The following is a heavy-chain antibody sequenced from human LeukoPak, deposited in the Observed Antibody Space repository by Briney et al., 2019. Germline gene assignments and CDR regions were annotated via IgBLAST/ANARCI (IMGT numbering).Heavy chain of an antibody. Sequence: RASVKVSCKASGYTFTSYYMHWVRQAPGQGREWMGIINPSGGSTSYAQKFQGRVTMTRDMSTSTVYMELSSLRSEDTAVYYCARGAKLGYYMDVWGKGTTVTVSS. J-gene: IGHJ6*03. CDR1: GYTFTSYY. CDR3: ARGAKLGYYMDV. CDR2: INPSGGST. V-gene: IGHV1-46*01. D-gene: IGHD7-27*01.